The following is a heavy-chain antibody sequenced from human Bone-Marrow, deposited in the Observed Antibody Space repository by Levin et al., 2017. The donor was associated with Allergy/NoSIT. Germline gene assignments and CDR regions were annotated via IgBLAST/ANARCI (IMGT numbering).Heavy chain of an antibody. V-gene: IGHV1-2*02. J-gene: IGHJ3*02. CDR2: INPNSGDT. CDR3: ARISSAAFDI. D-gene: IGHD6-19*01. Sequence: GESLKISCKASGYTFTDYFIHWVRLAPGQGLEWTGWINPNSGDTDSAQNFQDRVTMTRDTSISTAYMELSSLTSNDTALYYCARISSAAFDIWGQGTVVTVSS. CDR1: GYTFTDYF.